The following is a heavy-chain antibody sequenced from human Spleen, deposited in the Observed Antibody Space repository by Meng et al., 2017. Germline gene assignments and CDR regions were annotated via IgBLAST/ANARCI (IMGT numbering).Heavy chain of an antibody. D-gene: IGHD2-15*01. J-gene: IGHJ4*01. CDR2: TYYRSRWYK. V-gene: IGHV6-1*01. CDR1: GDSVSSNSVA. CDR3: ARGTATLDF. Sequence: QGQLQQAGTGLVKPSPTLSLTCAISGDSVSSNSVAWNWIRQSPSRGLEWLGRTYYRSRWYKDYAVSVKSRITINPDTSKNEFSLQLNSVTPEDTAVYFCARGTATLDFWGHGTLVTVSS.